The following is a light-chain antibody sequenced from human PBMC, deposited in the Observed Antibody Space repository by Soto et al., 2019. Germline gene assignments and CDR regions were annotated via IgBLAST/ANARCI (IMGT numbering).Light chain of an antibody. CDR1: QTISDF. CDR3: QPSFSTPRT. Sequence: DIQMTQSPSSLSASIGDRVTITCRASQTISDFLNWYQHKPGKAPKLLIYAASSLHGGGPSRFSGSGSWTNFTLTISGLQPEDFQTYFSQPSFSTPRTFRQGNKVDIK. CDR2: AAS. V-gene: IGKV1-39*01. J-gene: IGKJ1*01.